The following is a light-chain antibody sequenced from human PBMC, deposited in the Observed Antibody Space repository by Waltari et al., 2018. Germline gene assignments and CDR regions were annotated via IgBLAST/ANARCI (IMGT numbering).Light chain of an antibody. J-gene: IGLJ2*01. Sequence: QSALTQPPSASGSPGQSVTISCTGTSSAVGRYNSVSWYQHHPGKGPKLIIYEVTRRPTGVPYRFSASKSANTASLTVSGLQAEDEADYFCSSYAGGNNWVFGGGTKLTVL. CDR2: EVT. CDR3: SSYAGGNNWV. V-gene: IGLV2-8*01. CDR1: SSAVGRYNS.